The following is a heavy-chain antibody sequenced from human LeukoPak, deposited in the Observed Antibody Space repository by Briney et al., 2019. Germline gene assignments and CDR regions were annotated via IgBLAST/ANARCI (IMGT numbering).Heavy chain of an antibody. V-gene: IGHV4-39*01. J-gene: IGHJ4*02. CDR3: ARLSSGFTEVDY. D-gene: IGHD6-19*01. CDR1: GGSISSSSYY. CDR2: IYYSGST. Sequence: PSETLSLTCTVSGGSISSSSYYWGWIRQPPGKGLKWIGSIYYSGSTYYNPSLKSRVTISVDTSKNQFSLKLSSVTAADTAVYYCARLSSGFTEVDYWGQGTLVTVSS.